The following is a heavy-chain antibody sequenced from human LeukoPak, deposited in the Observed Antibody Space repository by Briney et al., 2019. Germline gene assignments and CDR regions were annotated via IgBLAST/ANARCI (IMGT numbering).Heavy chain of an antibody. Sequence: GASVKVSYKASGYTFTGYYMHWVRQAPGQGLEWMGWINPNSGGTNYAQKFQGRVTMTRDTSISTAYMELSRLRSDDTAVYYCAREGGFGGSGSYYTHWGQGTLVTVSS. CDR2: INPNSGGT. V-gene: IGHV1-2*02. D-gene: IGHD3-10*01. J-gene: IGHJ4*02. CDR1: GYTFTGYY. CDR3: AREGGFGGSGSYYTH.